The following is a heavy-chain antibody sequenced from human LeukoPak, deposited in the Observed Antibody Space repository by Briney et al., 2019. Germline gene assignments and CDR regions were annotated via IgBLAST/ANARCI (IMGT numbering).Heavy chain of an antibody. J-gene: IGHJ6*03. Sequence: GGSLRLSCAASGFSFSGYSRNWVRQAPGKGLEWVSSINTGSTYMYYADSVKGRFTISRDNAKNSLDLQMYSLRPEDTAVYFCARVEATTGANYHHSYMVAWGKGNTVTVSS. CDR3: ARVEATTGANYHHSYMVA. CDR2: INTGSTYM. V-gene: IGHV3-21*01. D-gene: IGHD1-1*01. CDR1: GFSFSGYS.